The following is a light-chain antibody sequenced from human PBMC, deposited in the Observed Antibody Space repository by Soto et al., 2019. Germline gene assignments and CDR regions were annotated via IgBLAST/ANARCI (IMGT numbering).Light chain of an antibody. CDR2: AAS. CDR1: QGISSW. Sequence: DIQMTQSPSSVSASVGDRVTITCRASQGISSWLAWYQQKPGKIPNLLIYAASTLQAGVPSRFSGSGSVTDFTLTISSLQPEDFTVYSCLQYHNLWAFGQGAQVDIK. CDR3: LQYHNLWA. V-gene: IGKV1-12*01. J-gene: IGKJ1*01.